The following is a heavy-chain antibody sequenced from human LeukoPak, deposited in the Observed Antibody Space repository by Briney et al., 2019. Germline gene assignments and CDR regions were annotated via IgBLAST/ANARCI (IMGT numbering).Heavy chain of an antibody. V-gene: IGHV3-9*01. D-gene: IGHD2-21*02. J-gene: IGHJ4*02. CDR1: GFTFDDYA. Sequence: GGSLRLSCAASGFTFDDYAMHWVRQAPGKGLEWVSVITWNSDNKVYADSVKGRFTISRDNAKNSLYLQMNSLRAEDTALYYCARSPSGSADYYFDYWGRGALVTVSS. CDR3: ARSPSGSADYYFDY. CDR2: ITWNSDNK.